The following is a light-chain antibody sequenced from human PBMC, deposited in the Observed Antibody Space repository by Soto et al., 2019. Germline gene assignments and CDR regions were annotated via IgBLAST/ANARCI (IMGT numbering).Light chain of an antibody. V-gene: IGKV3D-20*01. J-gene: IGKJ1*01. Sequence: EIVLTQSPATMFLSPGERATLSCGASQSVSSSYLAWYQQKPGLAPRLLIYDASSRATGIPDRFSGSGSGTDFTLTISRLEPEDFAVYYCQQYGSLSWTFGQGTKVDIK. CDR1: QSVSSSY. CDR3: QQYGSLSWT. CDR2: DAS.